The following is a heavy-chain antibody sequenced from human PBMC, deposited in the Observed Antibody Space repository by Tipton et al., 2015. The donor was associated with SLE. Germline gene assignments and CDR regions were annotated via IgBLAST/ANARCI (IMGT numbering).Heavy chain of an antibody. CDR3: ARVLALDAFDI. D-gene: IGHD5-12*01. J-gene: IGHJ3*02. CDR1: RFTFSIYS. V-gene: IGHV3-30*04. CDR2: ISYDGSNK. Sequence: SLRLSCAASRFTFSIYSMHWVRQAPGKGLEWVAVISYDGSNKYYADSVKGRFTISRDNSKNTLYLQMNSLRAEDTAVYYCARVLALDAFDIWGQGTMVTVSS.